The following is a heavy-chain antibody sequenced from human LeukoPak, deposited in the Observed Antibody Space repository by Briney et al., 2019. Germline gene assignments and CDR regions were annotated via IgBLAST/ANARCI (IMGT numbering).Heavy chain of an antibody. CDR3: AKDLVTGYSYGRIGY. CDR1: GGSISSSSYY. D-gene: IGHD5-18*01. J-gene: IGHJ4*02. CDR2: IYYSGST. Sequence: SETLSLTCTVSGGSISSSSYYWGWIRQPPGKGLEWIGSIYYSGSTYYNPSLKSRVTISVDTSKNQFSLKLSSVTAADTAVYYCAKDLVTGYSYGRIGYWGQGTLVTVSS. V-gene: IGHV4-39*02.